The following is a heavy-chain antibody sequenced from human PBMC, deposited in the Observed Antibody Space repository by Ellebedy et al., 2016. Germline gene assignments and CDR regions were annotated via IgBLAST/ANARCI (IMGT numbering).Heavy chain of an antibody. CDR1: GYTFTTFS. V-gene: IGHV1-18*04. J-gene: IGHJ4*02. D-gene: IGHD3-10*01. CDR2: VNTFSGNT. CDR3: AKTSGWGYGEN. Sequence: ASVQVSCXASGYTFTTFSITWVRQVPGQGLEWMGFVNTFSGNTKFAQKFQGRVSMTTDSSTHTAYMDLRGLRSDDTAMYYCAKTSGWGYGENWGQGTLVTVSS.